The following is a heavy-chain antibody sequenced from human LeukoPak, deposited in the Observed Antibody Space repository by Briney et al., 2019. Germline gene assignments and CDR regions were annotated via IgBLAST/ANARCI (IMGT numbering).Heavy chain of an antibody. J-gene: IGHJ4*02. CDR1: GFTFSSYA. Sequence: GGSLRLSCAASGFTFSSYAMSWVRQAPGKGLEWVSAISGSGGSTYYADSVKGRFTISRDNSKNTLYLQMNSLRAEDTAVCYCAKDFAARPGYFDYWGQGTLVTVSS. CDR2: ISGSGGST. V-gene: IGHV3-23*01. D-gene: IGHD6-6*01. CDR3: AKDFAARPGYFDY.